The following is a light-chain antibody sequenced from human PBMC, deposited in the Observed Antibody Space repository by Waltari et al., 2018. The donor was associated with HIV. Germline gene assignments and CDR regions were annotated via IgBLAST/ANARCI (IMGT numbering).Light chain of an antibody. J-gene: IGLJ3*02. CDR3: CSYAGSYSFL. CDR2: DVS. Sequence: QSALPQPRSVSGSPGQSVTISCTGTSSDVGGYNYVSWYHQHPVKAPKVINYDVSKSSSGVPDRFSGSKSGNTASLTISGLQAEDEADYCCCSYAGSYSFLFGGGTHLTVL. CDR1: SSDVGGYNY. V-gene: IGLV2-11*01.